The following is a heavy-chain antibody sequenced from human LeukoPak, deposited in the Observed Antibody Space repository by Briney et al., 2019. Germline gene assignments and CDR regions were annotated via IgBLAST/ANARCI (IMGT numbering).Heavy chain of an antibody. CDR3: ARGDSGSFSQFDC. J-gene: IGHJ4*02. CDR2: VYHCGST. D-gene: IGHD1-26*01. Sequence: SETLSLTCTVSGGSISSYYWSWIRQPPGKGLEWIGYVYHCGSTNYNPSLKSRVTISVDTSKNQFSLKLTSVTAADTAVYYCARGDSGSFSQFDCWGQGTLVTVSS. CDR1: GGSISSYY. V-gene: IGHV4-59*01.